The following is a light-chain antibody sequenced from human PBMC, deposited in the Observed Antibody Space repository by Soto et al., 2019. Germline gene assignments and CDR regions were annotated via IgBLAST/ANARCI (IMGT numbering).Light chain of an antibody. V-gene: IGKV1-39*01. CDR2: GAS. Sequence: IGVTQPPASLSLSEGDGVTITCRASQSISHFLNWYQQKPGKAPRVLIYGASTLKGGVPSRFSGSGSGTEFTLTISSLQPEDFATYYCQHVYSYLPSFGGGPKVDI. CDR1: QSISHF. CDR3: QHVYSYLPS. J-gene: IGKJ4*01.